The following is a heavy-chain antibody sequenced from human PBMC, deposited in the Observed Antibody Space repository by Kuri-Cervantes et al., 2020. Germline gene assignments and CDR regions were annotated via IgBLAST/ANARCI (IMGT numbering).Heavy chain of an antibody. CDR3: ARGRRMAVAGTWFDY. D-gene: IGHD6-19*01. CDR1: GYTFNGYY. Sequence: ASVKVSCKASGYTFNGYYMHWVRQAPGQGLEWMGWINPNSGGTNYAQKFQGWVTMTRDTSISTAYMELSSLRSEDTAVYYCARGRRMAVAGTWFDYWGQGTLVTVSS. CDR2: INPNSGGT. V-gene: IGHV1-2*04. J-gene: IGHJ4*02.